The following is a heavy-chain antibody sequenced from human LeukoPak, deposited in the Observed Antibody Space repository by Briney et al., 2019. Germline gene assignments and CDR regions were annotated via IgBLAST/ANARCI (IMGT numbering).Heavy chain of an antibody. J-gene: IGHJ4*02. D-gene: IGHD2-2*01. V-gene: IGHV3-7*01. CDR1: GFTLSSYW. CDR2: IKKDGSDK. CDR3: ARDYACDY. Sequence: GGSLRLSCAASGFTLSSYWINRVRQAPGKGLEWVANIKKDGSDKYYLDSVEGRFTISRDNGKNSLDLQLNSLRAEDTAVYYCARDYACDYWGQGTLVTVSS.